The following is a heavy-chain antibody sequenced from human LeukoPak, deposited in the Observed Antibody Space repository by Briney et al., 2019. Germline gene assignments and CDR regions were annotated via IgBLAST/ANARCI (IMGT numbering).Heavy chain of an antibody. Sequence: GGSLRLSCAASGFTFVAYAMHWVRQAPGKGLEWVSGISWNSGGIGYADSVKGRFTISRDNTKNSLYLRMNSLRVEDTALYYCAKVVGSGSYYNVDAFDIWGQGTMVTVSS. CDR1: GFTFVAYA. J-gene: IGHJ3*02. CDR3: AKVVGSGSYYNVDAFDI. CDR2: ISWNSGGI. V-gene: IGHV3-9*01. D-gene: IGHD3-10*01.